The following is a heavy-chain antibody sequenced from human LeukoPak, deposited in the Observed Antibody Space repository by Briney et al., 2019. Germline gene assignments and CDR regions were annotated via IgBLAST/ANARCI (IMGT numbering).Heavy chain of an antibody. V-gene: IGHV3-21*01. CDR1: GFTFSSYS. Sequence: GGSLRLSCAASGFTFSSYSMNWVRQAPGKGLEWVSSISSSSYIYYADSVKGRFTISRDNAKNSLYLQMNSLRAEDTAVYYCARFSSSWFSFDYWGQGTLVTVSS. CDR3: ARFSSSWFSFDY. J-gene: IGHJ4*02. D-gene: IGHD6-13*01. CDR2: ISSSSYI.